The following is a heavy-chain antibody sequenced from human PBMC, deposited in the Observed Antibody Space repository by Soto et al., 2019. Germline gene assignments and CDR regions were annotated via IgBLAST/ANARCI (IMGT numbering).Heavy chain of an antibody. Sequence: ASETLSLTCTVSGGSVSSGGFYWNWIRQPPGKGLEWIGNFYNSGSSNYSPSLKSRVTISLDTSKNQFSLKLSSVTAADTAVYYCARVRGDGYNLAFDIWGQGTMVTVSS. D-gene: IGHD5-12*01. J-gene: IGHJ3*02. CDR2: FYNSGSS. CDR3: ARVRGDGYNLAFDI. CDR1: GGSVSSGGFY. V-gene: IGHV4-61*08.